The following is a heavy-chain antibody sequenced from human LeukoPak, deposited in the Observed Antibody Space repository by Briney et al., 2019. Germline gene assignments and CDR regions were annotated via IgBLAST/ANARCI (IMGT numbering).Heavy chain of an antibody. CDR3: ARGDSSGRTRGQYFQH. CDR1: GGTFSSYA. J-gene: IGHJ1*01. CDR2: IIPILGIA. Sequence: SVKVSCKASGGTFSSYAISWVRQAPGQGLEWMGRIIPILGIANYAQKFQGRVTITADKSTSTAYMELSSLRSEDTAVYYCARGDSSGRTRGQYFQHWGQDTLVTVSS. D-gene: IGHD6-19*01. V-gene: IGHV1-69*04.